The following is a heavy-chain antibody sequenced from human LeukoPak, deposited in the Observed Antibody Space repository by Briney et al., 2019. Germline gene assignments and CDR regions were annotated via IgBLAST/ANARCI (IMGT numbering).Heavy chain of an antibody. D-gene: IGHD4-17*01. J-gene: IGHJ4*02. CDR1: GGTFSSYA. CDR3: ARLSVTYYYFDY. V-gene: IGHV1-2*02. CDR2: INPNSGGT. Sequence: GASVKVSCKASGGTFSSYAISWVRQAPGQGLEWMGWINPNSGGTNYAQKFQGRVTMTRDTSISTAYMELSRLRSDDTAVYYCARLSVTYYYFDYWGQGTLVTVSS.